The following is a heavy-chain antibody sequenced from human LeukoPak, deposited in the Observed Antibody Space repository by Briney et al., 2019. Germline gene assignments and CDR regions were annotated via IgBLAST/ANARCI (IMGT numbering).Heavy chain of an antibody. V-gene: IGHV4-4*07. D-gene: IGHD3-10*01. CDR1: GGSISSYY. J-gene: IGHJ6*03. CDR3: ARDLEYYYGSGSRTYYYYYMDV. Sequence: PSETLSLTCTVSGGSISSYYWSWIRQPAGKGLEWIGRIYTSGSTNYNPSLKGRVTMSVDTSKNQFSLKLSSVTAADTAVYYCARDLEYYYGSGSRTYYYYYMDVWGKGTTVTISS. CDR2: IYTSGST.